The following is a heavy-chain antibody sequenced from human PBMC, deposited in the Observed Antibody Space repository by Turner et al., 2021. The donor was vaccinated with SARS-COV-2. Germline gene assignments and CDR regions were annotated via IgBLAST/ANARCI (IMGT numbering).Heavy chain of an antibody. Sequence: EVQLVESGGGLVQSGRSLRLSCAASGFTFDDYAMHWVRQAPGKGLEWVSGITWNSGSIGYADSVKGRFTISRDNSKNTLYLQMNSLRAEDTAVYYCARDLVATTQLFDYWGQGTLVTVSS. D-gene: IGHD5-12*01. CDR2: ITWNSGSI. J-gene: IGHJ4*02. CDR1: GFTFDDYA. CDR3: ARDLVATTQLFDY. V-gene: IGHV3-9*01.